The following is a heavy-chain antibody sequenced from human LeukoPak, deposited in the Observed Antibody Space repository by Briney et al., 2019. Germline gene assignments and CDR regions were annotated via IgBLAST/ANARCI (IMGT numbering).Heavy chain of an antibody. CDR2: ISNSGDST. J-gene: IGHJ4*02. CDR3: AKDLRPYNSGADDY. Sequence: GGSLRLSCAASGFTFSNYAMSWVRQAPGKGLEWVSTISNSGDSTYYADSVKARFTISRDNSKSTLYVQMNSLRAEDTAVYYCAKDLRPYNSGADDYWGQGTLVTVSS. V-gene: IGHV3-23*01. CDR1: GFTFSNYA. D-gene: IGHD5-18*01.